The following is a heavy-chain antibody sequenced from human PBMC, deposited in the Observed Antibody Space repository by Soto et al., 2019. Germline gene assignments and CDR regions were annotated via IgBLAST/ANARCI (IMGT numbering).Heavy chain of an antibody. CDR2: ISYDGSNK. Sequence: GGSLRLSCAASGFTFSSYGMHWVRQAPGKGLEWVAVISYDGSNKYYADSVKGRFTISRDNSKNTLYLQMNSLRAEDTAVYYCAKEYSYRYYGMDVWGQGTTVTVSS. CDR3: AKEYSYRYYGMDV. CDR1: GFTFSSYG. J-gene: IGHJ6*02. V-gene: IGHV3-30*18. D-gene: IGHD5-18*01.